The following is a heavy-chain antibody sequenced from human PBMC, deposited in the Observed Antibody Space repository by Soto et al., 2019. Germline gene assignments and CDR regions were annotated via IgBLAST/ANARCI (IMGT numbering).Heavy chain of an antibody. CDR1: GFTFSSYG. CDR3: ARGETSRVEPEYYYYYYGMDV. J-gene: IGHJ6*02. V-gene: IGHV3-33*01. Sequence: GGSLRLSCAASGFTFSSYGMHWVRQAPGKGLEWVAVIWYDGSNKYYADSVKGRFTISRDNSKNTLYLQMNSLRAEDTAVYYCARGETSRVEPEYYYYYYGMDVWGQGTTVTVSS. D-gene: IGHD2-2*01. CDR2: IWYDGSNK.